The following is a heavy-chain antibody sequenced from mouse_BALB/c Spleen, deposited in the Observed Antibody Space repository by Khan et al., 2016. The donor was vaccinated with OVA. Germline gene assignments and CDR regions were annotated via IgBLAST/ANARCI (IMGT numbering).Heavy chain of an antibody. CDR2: IFPNDGGT. V-gene: IGHV1-18*01. J-gene: IGHJ3*01. Sequence: VRLQQSGPELVKPGASVKIPCKASGYPFTDYNMAWVKQSHGRGLEWIGDIFPNDGGTVYNKKFKGKATLTVDKSSSTAFMELRSLTSEDTAVFYWAWHGDGGIAYWGQGTLVTVSA. D-gene: IGHD2-13*01. CDR1: GYPFTDYN. CDR3: AWHGDGGIAY.